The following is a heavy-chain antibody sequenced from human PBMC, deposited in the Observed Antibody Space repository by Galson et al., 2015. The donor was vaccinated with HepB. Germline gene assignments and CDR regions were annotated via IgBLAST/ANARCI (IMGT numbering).Heavy chain of an antibody. Sequence: SLRLSCAASGFSFSTYTMHWVRQAPGNGLEWVAVIPFDGSSKYYADSVEGRFTISRDNSKNTLYLQMNSLRVEDTAVYYCARANLNGLDIWGQGTMVTVSS. V-gene: IGHV3-30-3*01. D-gene: IGHD1-1*01. CDR3: ARANLNGLDI. CDR2: IPFDGSSK. CDR1: GFSFSTYT. J-gene: IGHJ3*02.